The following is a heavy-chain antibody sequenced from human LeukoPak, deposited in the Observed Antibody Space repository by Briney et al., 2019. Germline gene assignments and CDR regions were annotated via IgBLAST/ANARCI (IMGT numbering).Heavy chain of an antibody. J-gene: IGHJ3*02. CDR2: ISAYNGNT. V-gene: IGHV1-18*01. CDR3: ARCSFLREVHEDDALDI. Sequence: ASVKVSCKASGYTFTSYGISWVRQAPGQGLEWMGWISAYNGNTNYAQKLQGRVTMTTDTSTSTAYMELRSLRSDDTAVYYCARCSFLREVHEDDALDIWGQGTMVTVSS. D-gene: IGHD1-26*01. CDR1: GYTFTSYG.